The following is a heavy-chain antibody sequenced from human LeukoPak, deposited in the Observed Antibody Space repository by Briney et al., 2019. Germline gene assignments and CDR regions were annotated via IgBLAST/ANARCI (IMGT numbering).Heavy chain of an antibody. Sequence: SETLSLTCTVSGGSISSSSYYWGWIRQPPGKGLEWIGSIYYSGSTYYNPSLKSRVTISVDTSKNQFSLKLSSVAAADTAVYYCARHFIVGAKPFEYWGQGPRVTVSS. CDR2: IYYSGST. J-gene: IGHJ4*02. CDR1: GGSISSSSYY. V-gene: IGHV4-39*01. D-gene: IGHD1-26*01. CDR3: ARHFIVGAKPFEY.